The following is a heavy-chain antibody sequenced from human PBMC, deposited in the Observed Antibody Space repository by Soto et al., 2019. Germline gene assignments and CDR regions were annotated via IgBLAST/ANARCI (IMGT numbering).Heavy chain of an antibody. D-gene: IGHD3-22*01. Sequence: QVHLVQSGAEVKKPGSSVKVSCKASGGTFSSYAISWVRQAPGQGLEWMGGIIPIFGTANYAQKFQGRVTITADESTSTVYMELSSLRSEDTAVYYCASYYDSRGPLCYSGQGTLVTVSS. CDR1: GGTFSSYA. J-gene: IGHJ4*02. V-gene: IGHV1-69*01. CDR2: IIPIFGTA. CDR3: ASYYDSRGPLCY.